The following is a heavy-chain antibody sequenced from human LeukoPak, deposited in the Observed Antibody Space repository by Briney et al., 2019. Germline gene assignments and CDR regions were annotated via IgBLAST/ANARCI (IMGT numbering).Heavy chain of an antibody. D-gene: IGHD3-3*01. J-gene: IGHJ3*02. V-gene: IGHV3-48*03. CDR2: ISSTGSTI. CDR1: GFTFSSYE. CDR3: ARVGYYDSPRAFDT. Sequence: PGGSLRLSCAASGFTFSSYEMNWVRQAPGKGLEWVSYISSTGSTIYYADSVKGRFTISRDNAKNSLYLQMNSLRAEDTAVYYCARVGYYDSPRAFDTWGQGTMVTVSS.